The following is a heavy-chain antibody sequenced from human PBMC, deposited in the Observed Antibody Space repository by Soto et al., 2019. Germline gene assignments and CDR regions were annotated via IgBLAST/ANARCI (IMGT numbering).Heavy chain of an antibody. CDR1: GGSISSYY. Sequence: SETLSLTCTVSGGSISSYYWSWIRQPPGKGLEWIGYIYYSGSTNYNPSLKSRVTISVDTSKNQFSLKLSSVTAADTAVYYCARNGWGYSGYYYGMDVWGQGTTVTVSS. CDR3: ARNGWGYSGYYYGMDV. V-gene: IGHV4-59*01. CDR2: IYYSGST. J-gene: IGHJ6*02. D-gene: IGHD5-12*01.